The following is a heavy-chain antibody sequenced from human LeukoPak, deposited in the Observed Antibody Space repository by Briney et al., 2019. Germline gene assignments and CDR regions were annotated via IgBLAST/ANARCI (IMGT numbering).Heavy chain of an antibody. Sequence: GGSLRLSCAASRFTLSSHAMHWVRQAPGKGLEWVTVISHDGTNKYYADSTKGRFTISRDNSKNTLYLQMNSLRAEDTAVYYCAKGAGIVVPGTILHWGQGILVIVSS. CDR2: ISHDGTNK. V-gene: IGHV3-30*18. CDR1: RFTLSSHA. D-gene: IGHD6-19*01. CDR3: AKGAGIVVPGTILH. J-gene: IGHJ4*02.